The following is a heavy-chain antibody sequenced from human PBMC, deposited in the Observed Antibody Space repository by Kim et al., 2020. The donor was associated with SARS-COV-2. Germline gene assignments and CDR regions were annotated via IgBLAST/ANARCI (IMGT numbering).Heavy chain of an antibody. Sequence: SETLSLTCAVYGGSFSGYYWSWIRQPPGKGLEWIGEINHSGSTNYNPSLKSRVTISVDTSKNQFSLKLSSVTAADTAVYYCARGEQRGDIVVVPAAMPANWFDPWGQGTLVTVSS. CDR3: ARGEQRGDIVVVPAAMPANWFDP. J-gene: IGHJ5*02. CDR1: GGSFSGYY. D-gene: IGHD2-2*01. CDR2: INHSGST. V-gene: IGHV4-34*01.